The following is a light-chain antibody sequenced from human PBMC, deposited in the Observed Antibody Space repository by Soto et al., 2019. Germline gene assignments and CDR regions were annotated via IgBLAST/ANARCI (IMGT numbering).Light chain of an antibody. CDR2: EAS. J-gene: IGKJ4*01. CDR1: QSISSW. Sequence: DIQMTQSPSTLSASVGDRVTITCRASQSISSWLAWYQQKPGKAPKLLIYEASILETGVPSTFSGSGSGTEFTLTISSLQPDDFATYYCQQYNSYPLTFGGGTKVEIK. CDR3: QQYNSYPLT. V-gene: IGKV1-5*03.